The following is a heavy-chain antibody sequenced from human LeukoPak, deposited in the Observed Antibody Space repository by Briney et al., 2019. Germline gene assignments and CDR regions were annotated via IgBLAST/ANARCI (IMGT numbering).Heavy chain of an antibody. V-gene: IGHV4-39*01. CDR3: VRREYSNKSPFDY. CDR2: IYFSGNT. J-gene: IGHJ4*02. Sequence: PSETLSLTCSVSGGSISESNYYWGWIRQPPGKGLEWIGSIYFSGNTYHNSSLKSRVTISVDTSKNQFSLKLNSVTAADTAVYYCVRREYSNKSPFDYWGQGILVTVSS. D-gene: IGHD4-11*01. CDR1: GGSISESNYY.